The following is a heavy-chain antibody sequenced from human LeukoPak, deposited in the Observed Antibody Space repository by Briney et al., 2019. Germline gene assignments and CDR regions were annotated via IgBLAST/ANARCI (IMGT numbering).Heavy chain of an antibody. CDR3: ARGKDGYNYFDY. CDR1: GYNFATYW. CDR2: IYPGDSES. J-gene: IGHJ4*02. Sequence: GESLKISCKASGYNFATYWIGWVRQMPGKGLEWMGVIYPGDSESRYSLSFRGQVTVSVDTSINAAYLQWSSLKASDIAMYYCARGKDGYNYFDYWGQGTLVTVSS. V-gene: IGHV5-51*01. D-gene: IGHD5-24*01.